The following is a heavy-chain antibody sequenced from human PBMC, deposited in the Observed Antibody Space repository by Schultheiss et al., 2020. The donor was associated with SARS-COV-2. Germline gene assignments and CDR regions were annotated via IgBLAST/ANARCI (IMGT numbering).Heavy chain of an antibody. J-gene: IGHJ6*02. CDR1: GYTFTSYG. D-gene: IGHD6-6*01. CDR3: ARDIAARLDYYYGMDV. V-gene: IGHV1-69*04. Sequence: SVKVSCKASGYTFTSYGISWVRQAPGQGLEWMGRIIPILGIANYAQKFQGRVTITADKSTSTAYMELSSLRSEDTAVYYCARDIAARLDYYYGMDVWGQGTTVTVSS. CDR2: IIPILGIA.